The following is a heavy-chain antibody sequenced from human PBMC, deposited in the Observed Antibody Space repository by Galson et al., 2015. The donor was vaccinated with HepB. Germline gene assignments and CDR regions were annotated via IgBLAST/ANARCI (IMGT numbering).Heavy chain of an antibody. D-gene: IGHD1-26*01. CDR3: TTHTISSKGELPGHWYFDL. Sequence: SLRLSCAASGFTFSNAWMSWVRQAPGKGLEWVGRIKSKTDGGTTDYAAPVKGRFTISRDDSKNTLYLQMNSLKTEDTAVYYCTTHTISSKGELPGHWYFDLWGRGTLVTVSS. V-gene: IGHV3-15*01. CDR1: GFTFSNAW. CDR2: IKSKTDGGTT. J-gene: IGHJ2*01.